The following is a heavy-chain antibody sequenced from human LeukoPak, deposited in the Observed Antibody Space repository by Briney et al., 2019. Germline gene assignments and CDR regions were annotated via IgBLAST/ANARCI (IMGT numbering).Heavy chain of an antibody. CDR2: TSGDGITT. D-gene: IGHD5/OR15-5a*01. Sequence: GGSLRLSCAASGFTFHNYAIHWVRQAPGKGLEWVSLTSGDGITTYFADSVKGRFAISRDNSKSSLFLQMNSLRTEDTALYYCARDHVYGGADYWGQGTLVTVSS. V-gene: IGHV3-43*02. CDR1: GFTFHNYA. CDR3: ARDHVYGGADY. J-gene: IGHJ4*02.